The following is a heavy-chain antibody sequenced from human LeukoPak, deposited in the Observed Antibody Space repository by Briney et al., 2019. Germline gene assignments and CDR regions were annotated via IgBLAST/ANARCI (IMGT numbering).Heavy chain of an antibody. CDR3: ARGGYCSSTSCYPIAENYYYYYMDV. Sequence: GASVKVSCKVSGGTFSSYAISWVRQAPGQGLEWMGEIIPIFGTANYAQKFQGRVTITADESTSTAYMELSSLRSEDTAVYYCARGGYCSSTSCYPIAENYYYYYMDVWGKGTTVTVSS. D-gene: IGHD2-2*01. CDR1: GGTFSSYA. CDR2: IIPIFGTA. V-gene: IGHV1-69*13. J-gene: IGHJ6*03.